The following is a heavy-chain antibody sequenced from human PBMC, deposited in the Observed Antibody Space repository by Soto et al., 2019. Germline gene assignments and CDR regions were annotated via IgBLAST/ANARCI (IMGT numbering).Heavy chain of an antibody. Sequence: GGSLRLSCAASGFTFSSYGMHWVRQAPGKGLEWVAVISYDGSNKYYADSVKGRFTISRDNSKNTLYLQMNSLRAEGTAVYYCAKDVVVGATTGLGDYYYYYGMDVWGQGTTVTVSS. CDR2: ISYDGSNK. D-gene: IGHD1-26*01. V-gene: IGHV3-30*18. J-gene: IGHJ6*02. CDR1: GFTFSSYG. CDR3: AKDVVVGATTGLGDYYYYYGMDV.